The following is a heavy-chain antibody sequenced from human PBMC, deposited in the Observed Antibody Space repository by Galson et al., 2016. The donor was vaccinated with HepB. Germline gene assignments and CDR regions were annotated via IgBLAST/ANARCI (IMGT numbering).Heavy chain of an antibody. CDR1: GFTFSRYE. CDR2: IPYDGNNE. V-gene: IGHV3-30-3*01. CDR3: AREPVSLDDLLTGPPKNPDY. J-gene: IGHJ4*02. D-gene: IGHD3-9*01. Sequence: SLRLSCAASGFTFSRYEMNWVRQAPGRGLEWVAVIPYDGNNEYYADSVKGRFTISRDTSKNTLYLQMNSLRAEDTAVYYCAREPVSLDDLLTGPPKNPDYWGQGTLVTVSS.